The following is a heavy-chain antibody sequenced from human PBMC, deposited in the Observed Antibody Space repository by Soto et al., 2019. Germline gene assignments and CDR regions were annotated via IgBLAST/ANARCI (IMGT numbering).Heavy chain of an antibody. CDR3: ERDLSPNYYDSSGYFPHAFDI. CDR2: ISSSSSYI. V-gene: IGHV3-21*01. D-gene: IGHD3-22*01. CDR1: GFTFSSYS. J-gene: IGHJ3*02. Sequence: PGGSLRLSCAASGFTFSSYSMNWVRQAPGKGLEWVSSISSSSSYIYYADSVKGRFTISRDNAKNSLYLQMNSLRAEDTAVYYCERDLSPNYYDSSGYFPHAFDIWGQGTMVTVSS.